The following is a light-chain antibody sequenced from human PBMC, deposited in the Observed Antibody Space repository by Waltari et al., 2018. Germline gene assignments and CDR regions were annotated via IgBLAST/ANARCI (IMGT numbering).Light chain of an antibody. CDR3: CSYAGSSFVV. Sequence: QSALTQPASVSGSPGQSITISCTGTSSDVGSYNLVSWYQQHPGKAPKLMIYEFSKRPSGVSMPFSGSKSGNTASLTISGLQAEDEADYYCCSYAGSSFVVFGGGTKLTVL. V-gene: IGLV2-23*02. CDR1: SSDVGSYNL. CDR2: EFS. J-gene: IGLJ2*01.